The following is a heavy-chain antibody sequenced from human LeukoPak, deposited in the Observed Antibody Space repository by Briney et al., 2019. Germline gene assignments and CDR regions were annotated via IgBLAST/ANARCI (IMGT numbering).Heavy chain of an antibody. D-gene: IGHD3-22*01. J-gene: IGHJ4*02. CDR2: IASDETDT. Sequence: GGSLRLSCAASGFTFSSYSMNWVRQAPGKGLEWVSRIASDETDTKYADSVKGRFTISRDNARNTLYLQMTSLRVEDTGLYYCAREVYHYDVWGQGTLVTVSS. CDR3: AREVYHYDV. V-gene: IGHV3-74*01. CDR1: GFTFSSYS.